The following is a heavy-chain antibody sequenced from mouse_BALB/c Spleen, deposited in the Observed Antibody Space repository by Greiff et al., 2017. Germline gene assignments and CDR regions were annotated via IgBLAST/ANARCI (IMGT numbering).Heavy chain of an antibody. CDR3: ARHYDYFYAMDY. CDR2: IWSGGST. D-gene: IGHD2-4*01. J-gene: IGHJ4*01. V-gene: IGHV2-2*02. Sequence: VKLMESGPGLVQPSQSLSITCPVSGFSLTSYGVHWVRQSPGKGLEWLGVIWSGGSTDYNAAFISRLSISKDNSKSQVFFKMNSLQANDTAIYYCARHYDYFYAMDYWGQGTSVTVSS. CDR1: GFSLTSYG.